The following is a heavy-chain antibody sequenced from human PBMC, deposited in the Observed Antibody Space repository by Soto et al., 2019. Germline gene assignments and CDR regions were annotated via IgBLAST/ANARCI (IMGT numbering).Heavy chain of an antibody. CDR3: TRVIPPYCSSTSCYAGGYYMDV. J-gene: IGHJ6*03. D-gene: IGHD2-2*01. CDR2: IRSKAYGGTT. Sequence: GSLRLSCTASGFTFGDYAMSWFRQAPGKGLEWLGFIRSKAYGGTTEYAASVKGRFTISRDDSKSIAYLQMNSLKTEDTAVYYCTRVIPPYCSSTSCYAGGYYMDVWGKGTTVTVSS. CDR1: GFTFGDYA. V-gene: IGHV3-49*03.